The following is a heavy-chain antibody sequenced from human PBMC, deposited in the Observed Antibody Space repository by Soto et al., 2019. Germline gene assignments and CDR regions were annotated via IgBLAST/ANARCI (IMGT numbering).Heavy chain of an antibody. CDR1: GFTFSSYG. V-gene: IGHV3-30*18. J-gene: IGHJ4*02. CDR3: AKDPRSYYYDSSGYEPDY. Sequence: GGSLRLSCAASGFTFSSYGMHWVRQAPGKGLEWVAVISYDGSNKYYADSVKGRFTISRDNSKNTLYLQMNSLRAEDTAVYYCAKDPRSYYYDSSGYEPDYWGQGTLVTVPQ. CDR2: ISYDGSNK. D-gene: IGHD3-22*01.